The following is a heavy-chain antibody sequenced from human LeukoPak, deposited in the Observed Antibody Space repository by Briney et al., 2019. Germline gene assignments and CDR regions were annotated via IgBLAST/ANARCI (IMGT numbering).Heavy chain of an antibody. D-gene: IGHD3-3*01. Sequence: SETLSLTCAVYGGSFSGYYWGWIRQPPGKGLEWIGEINHSGSTNYNPSLKSRVTISVDTSKNQFSLKLSSVTAADTAVYYCARGKLYDFWSGYMRYYYYMDVWGKGTTVTVSS. J-gene: IGHJ6*03. CDR2: INHSGST. CDR3: ARGKLYDFWSGYMRYYYYMDV. CDR1: GGSFSGYY. V-gene: IGHV4-34*01.